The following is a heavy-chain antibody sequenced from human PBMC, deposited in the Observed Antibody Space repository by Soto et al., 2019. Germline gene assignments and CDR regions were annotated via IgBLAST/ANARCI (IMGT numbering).Heavy chain of an antibody. J-gene: IGHJ4*02. Sequence: ASVKVSCKASGYTFTSYAMHWVRQAPGQRLEWMGWINAGNGNTKYSQKFQGRVTITRDTSASTAYMELSSLRSEDTAVYYCASVLSGWYWLDYSGQGSLVTGSS. D-gene: IGHD6-19*01. CDR2: INAGNGNT. CDR3: ASVLSGWYWLDY. V-gene: IGHV1-3*01. CDR1: GYTFTSYA.